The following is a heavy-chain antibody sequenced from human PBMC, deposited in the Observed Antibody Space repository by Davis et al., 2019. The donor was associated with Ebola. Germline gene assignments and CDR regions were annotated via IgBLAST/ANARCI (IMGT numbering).Heavy chain of an antibody. J-gene: IGHJ4*02. CDR2: IYYTGTV. D-gene: IGHD3-22*01. CDR1: GASMANYY. CDR3: ARGDSRGYWSPFFDL. V-gene: IGHV4-59*08. Sequence: SETLSLTCTVSGASMANYYWSWIRQPPEKGLQWIAYIYYTGTVSYNPSLESRASISVDTSKNQFSLRLSSVTAADTAVYYCARGDSRGYWSPFFDLWGLGILATVSS.